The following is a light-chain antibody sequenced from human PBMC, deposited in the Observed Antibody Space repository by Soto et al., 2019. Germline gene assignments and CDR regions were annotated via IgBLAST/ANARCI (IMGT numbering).Light chain of an antibody. J-gene: IGLJ2*01. Sequence: QSVLTQPASVSGSPGQSITISCTGTSSDVGGYNYVSWYQQHPGKAPKPMIYEVSNRPSGVSNRFSGSKSGNTASLTISGLQAEDEADYYCSSYTSSSTLLFGGGTKLTVL. CDR3: SSYTSSSTLL. CDR1: SSDVGGYNY. V-gene: IGLV2-14*01. CDR2: EVS.